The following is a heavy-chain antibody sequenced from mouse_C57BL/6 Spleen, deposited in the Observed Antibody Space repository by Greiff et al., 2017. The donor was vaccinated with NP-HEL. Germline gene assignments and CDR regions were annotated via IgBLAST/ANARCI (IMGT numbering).Heavy chain of an antibody. CDR2: INYDGSST. V-gene: IGHV5-16*01. D-gene: IGHD1-2*01. CDR1: GFTFSDYY. Sequence: EVKVVESEGGLVQPGSSMKLSCTASGFTFSDYYMAWVRQVPEKGLEWVANINYDGSSTYYLDSLKSRFIISRDNAKNILYLQMSSLKSEDTATYYCARDRGITAAWYFDVWGTGTTVTVSS. CDR3: ARDRGITAAWYFDV. J-gene: IGHJ1*03.